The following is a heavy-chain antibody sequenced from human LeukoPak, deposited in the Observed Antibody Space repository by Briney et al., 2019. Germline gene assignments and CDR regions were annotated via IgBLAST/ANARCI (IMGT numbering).Heavy chain of an antibody. CDR2: IRYDGSNT. Sequence: GGSLRLSCAASGFTFRNYGMHWVRQAPGKGLEWVAFIRYDGSNTYYADSVRGRFTISRDNSKSTLYLQMNSLRAEDTAVYYCAKRLLGSPQSGKYYFDYWGQGTLVTVS. J-gene: IGHJ4*02. CDR1: GFTFRNYG. D-gene: IGHD3-10*01. CDR3: AKRLLGSPQSGKYYFDY. V-gene: IGHV3-30*02.